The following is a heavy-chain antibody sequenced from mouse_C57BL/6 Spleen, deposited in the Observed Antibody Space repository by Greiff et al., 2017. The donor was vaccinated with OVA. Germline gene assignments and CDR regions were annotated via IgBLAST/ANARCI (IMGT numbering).Heavy chain of an antibody. CDR1: GYTFTSYW. CDR2: IYPGSGST. Sequence: QVQLKQPGAELVKPGASVKMSCKASGYTFTSYWITWVKQRPGQGLEWIGDIYPGSGSTNYNEKFKSKATLTVDTSSSTAYMQLSSLTSEDSAVYYCARSDYYGSSYVCWYFDVWGTGTTVTVSS. CDR3: ARSDYYGSSYVCWYFDV. D-gene: IGHD1-1*01. J-gene: IGHJ1*03. V-gene: IGHV1-55*01.